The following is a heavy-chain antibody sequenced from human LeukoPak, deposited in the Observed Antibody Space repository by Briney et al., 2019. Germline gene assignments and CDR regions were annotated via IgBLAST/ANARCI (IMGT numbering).Heavy chain of an antibody. CDR3: ARGITMVRDWFDP. J-gene: IGHJ5*02. Sequence: PSETLSLTCTVSGGSISSGSYYWSWIRQPAGKGLEWIGRIYTSGSTNYNPSLKSRVTISVDTSKNQFSLKLSSVTAADTAVYYCARGITMVRDWFDPWGQGTLVTVSS. D-gene: IGHD3-10*01. V-gene: IGHV4-61*02. CDR2: IYTSGST. CDR1: GGSISSGSYY.